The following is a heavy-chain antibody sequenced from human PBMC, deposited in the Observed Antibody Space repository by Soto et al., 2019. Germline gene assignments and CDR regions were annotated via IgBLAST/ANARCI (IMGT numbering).Heavy chain of an antibody. CDR2: ISGSGGST. V-gene: IGHV3-23*01. CDR3: ARCSYYDACGPFDY. D-gene: IGHD3-16*01. J-gene: IGHJ4*02. CDR1: GFTFSSYA. Sequence: EVQLLESGGGLVQPGGSLRLSCAASGFTFSSYAMSWVRQAPGKGLEWVSAISGSGGSTYYADSVKGRFTISRDNSKNTLYLQMSSLRVEDTAVYYCARCSYYDACGPFDYWGQGTLVTVSS.